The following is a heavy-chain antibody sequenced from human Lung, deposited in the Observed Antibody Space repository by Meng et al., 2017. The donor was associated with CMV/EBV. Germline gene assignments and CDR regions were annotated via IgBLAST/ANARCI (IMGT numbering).Heavy chain of an antibody. J-gene: IGHJ6*02. V-gene: IGHV4-31*03. D-gene: IGHD3-3*01. Sequence: SXTLSLXCTVSGGSISSGDYYWTWIRQHPGKGLEWIGNIYYIGSTYYNPSLKSRVTISVDTSKTQFSLKLRSVTAADTAVYYCARDKVGDGSGHGMDVWGQGTXVTVSS. CDR3: ARDKVGDGSGHGMDV. CDR2: IYYIGST. CDR1: GGSISSGDYY.